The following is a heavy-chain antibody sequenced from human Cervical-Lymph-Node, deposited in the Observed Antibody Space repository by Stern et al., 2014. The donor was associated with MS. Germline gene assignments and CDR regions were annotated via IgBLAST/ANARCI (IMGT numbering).Heavy chain of an antibody. CDR1: GFTFSSYA. Sequence: VPLGESGGGLVQPGGSLRLSCAASGFTFSSYAMSWVRQAPRKGLEWVSAISGSGGSTYYADSVKGRFTISSDNSQNTQYLQMHSLRAEDPAVYYCAKSTVTSLSDYWGQGTLVTVSS. CDR3: AKSTVTSLSDY. CDR2: ISGSGGST. V-gene: IGHV3-23*04. J-gene: IGHJ4*02. D-gene: IGHD4-17*01.